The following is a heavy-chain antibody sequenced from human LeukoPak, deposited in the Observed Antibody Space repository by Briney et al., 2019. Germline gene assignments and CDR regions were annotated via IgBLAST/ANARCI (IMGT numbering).Heavy chain of an antibody. D-gene: IGHD3-9*01. CDR2: INADNGNT. Sequence: ASVKVSCKASGYTFISYAMHWVRQAPGQRLEWMGWINADNGNTKYSQKFQGRVTMTRDTSASTAYMELSSLRSEDTAVYYCARGGYDILTGYSLTYFDYWGQRTLVTVSS. J-gene: IGHJ4*02. CDR3: ARGGYDILTGYSLTYFDY. V-gene: IGHV1-3*01. CDR1: GYTFISYA.